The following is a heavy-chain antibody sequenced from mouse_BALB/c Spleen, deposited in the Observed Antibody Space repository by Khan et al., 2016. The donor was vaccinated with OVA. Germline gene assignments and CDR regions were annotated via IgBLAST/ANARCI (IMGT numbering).Heavy chain of an antibody. CDR2: INTYTGEP. CDR3: ASPPYISYVMVY. CDR1: GYTFTNYG. J-gene: IGHJ4*01. Sequence: QIQLVQSGPELKKPGETVKISCKASGYTFTNYGMNWVKQTPGKGLKWMGWINTYTGEPTYADDFKGRFAFSLETSASTAYLQISNLKNEDTATYFCASPPYISYVMVYWGQGTSVTVSS. D-gene: IGHD2-10*01. V-gene: IGHV9-3-1*01.